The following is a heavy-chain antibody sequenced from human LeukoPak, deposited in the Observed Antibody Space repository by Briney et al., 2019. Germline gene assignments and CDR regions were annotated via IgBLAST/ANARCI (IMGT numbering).Heavy chain of an antibody. CDR3: ARGLETYYDFWSGKSTPLYYMDV. V-gene: IGHV1-18*01. J-gene: IGHJ6*03. CDR2: ISAYNGNT. D-gene: IGHD3-3*01. CDR1: GYTFTSYG. Sequence: ASVKVSCKASGYTFTSYGISWVRQAPGQGLEWMGWISAYNGNTNNAQKLQGRVTMTTDTSTSTAYMELRSQRSDDTAVYYCARGLETYYDFWSGKSTPLYYMDVWGKGTTVTVSS.